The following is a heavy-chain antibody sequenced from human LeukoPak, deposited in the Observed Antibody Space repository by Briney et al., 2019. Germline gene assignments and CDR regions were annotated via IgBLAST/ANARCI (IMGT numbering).Heavy chain of an antibody. Sequence: GASVKVSCKASGGTFSSYAISWVRQAPGQGLEWMGGIIPIFGTANYAQKFQGRVTITTDESTSTAYMELSSLRSEDTAVYYCARDLDWNYPNAFDIWGQGTMVTVSS. V-gene: IGHV1-69*05. CDR2: IIPIFGTA. J-gene: IGHJ3*02. CDR3: ARDLDWNYPNAFDI. D-gene: IGHD1-7*01. CDR1: GGTFSSYA.